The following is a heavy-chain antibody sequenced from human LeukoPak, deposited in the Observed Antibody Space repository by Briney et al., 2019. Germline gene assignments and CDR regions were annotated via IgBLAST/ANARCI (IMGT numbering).Heavy chain of an antibody. Sequence: SETLSLTCTVSGDSIISNIYWWDWVRLPPGKGLEWIGATFYTGRTFYSPSLKSRVTISVDTSKNQFSLDLSSATAADTAVYYCARRRHNFDFYDVWGQGTRVTVSS. CDR3: ARRRHNFDFYDV. CDR2: TFYTGRT. V-gene: IGHV4-39*01. D-gene: IGHD3/OR15-3a*01. CDR1: GDSIISNIYW. J-gene: IGHJ3*01.